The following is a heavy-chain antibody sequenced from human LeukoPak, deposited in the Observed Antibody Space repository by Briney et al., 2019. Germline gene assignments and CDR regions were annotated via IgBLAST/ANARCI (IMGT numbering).Heavy chain of an antibody. CDR2: IYPGDSDT. Sequence: GESLKISCKGSGYSFTSYWIGWVRQMPGKGLEWMGIIYPGDSDTRYSPSFQGQVTISADKSISTAYLQWSSLKASDTAMYYCARQGVESLYSSGWIYFDYWGQGTLVTVSS. CDR1: GYSFTSYW. V-gene: IGHV5-51*01. D-gene: IGHD6-19*01. J-gene: IGHJ4*02. CDR3: ARQGVESLYSSGWIYFDY.